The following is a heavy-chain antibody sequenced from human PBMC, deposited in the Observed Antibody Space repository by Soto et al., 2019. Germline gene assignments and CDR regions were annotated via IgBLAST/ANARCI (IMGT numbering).Heavy chain of an antibody. J-gene: IGHJ4*02. CDR3: ANDLWDSVGFDY. CDR1: GFTFKTYA. Sequence: EVQLLESGGGLVQPGGSLRLACAASGFTFKTYALTWVRQAPGKGLEWVSTISGGGRSTFYGDSVKGRFTISRDNSRNTVSLQMNCLRVEDTAIYYCANDLWDSVGFDYWGQGTLVTVSS. CDR2: ISGGGRST. V-gene: IGHV3-23*01. D-gene: IGHD1-26*01.